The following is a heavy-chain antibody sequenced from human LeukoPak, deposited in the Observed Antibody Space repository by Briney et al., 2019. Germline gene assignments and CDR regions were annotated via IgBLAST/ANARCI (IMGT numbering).Heavy chain of an antibody. CDR3: ARLKARFLESMDV. D-gene: IGHD3-3*01. CDR2: ISSSGSTI. V-gene: IGHV3-11*01. CDR1: GFTFSDYY. Sequence: GGSLRLSCAASGFTFSDYYMSWIRQAPGKGLGWVSYISSSGSTIYYADSVKGRFTISRDNAKNSLYLQMNSLRAEDTAVYYCARLKARFLESMDVWGQGTTVTVSS. J-gene: IGHJ6*02.